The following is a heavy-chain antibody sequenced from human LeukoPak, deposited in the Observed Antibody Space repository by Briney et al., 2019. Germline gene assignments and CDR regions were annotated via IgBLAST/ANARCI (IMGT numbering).Heavy chain of an antibody. V-gene: IGHV3-33*01. CDR1: GFTFSSYG. D-gene: IGHD1-26*01. J-gene: IGHJ4*02. CDR2: IWYDGSNK. Sequence: GGSLRLSCAASGFTFSSYGMHWVRQAPGKGLEWVAVIWYDGSNKYYADSVKGRFTIFRDNSKNTLYLQMNSLRAEDTAVYYCAAIGMKSWGQGTLVTVSS. CDR3: AAIGMKS.